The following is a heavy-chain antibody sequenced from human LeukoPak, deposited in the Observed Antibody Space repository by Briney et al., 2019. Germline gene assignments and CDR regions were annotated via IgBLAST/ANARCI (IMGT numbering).Heavy chain of an antibody. Sequence: GGSLRLSCAASGFTFSSYGMHWVRQAPGKGLEWVAVISYDGSNKYYADSVKGRFTISRDNSKNTLYLQMNSLRAEDTAVYYCAKEEVFSSGWYSRASDIWGQGTMVTVSS. CDR3: AKEEVFSSGWYSRASDI. J-gene: IGHJ3*02. CDR2: ISYDGSNK. D-gene: IGHD6-19*01. CDR1: GFTFSSYG. V-gene: IGHV3-30*18.